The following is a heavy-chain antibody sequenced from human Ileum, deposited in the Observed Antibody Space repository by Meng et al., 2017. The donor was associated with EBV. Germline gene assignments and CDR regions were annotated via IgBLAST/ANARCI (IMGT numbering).Heavy chain of an antibody. J-gene: IGHJ4*02. CDR1: GFTFSTYT. CDR3: ARDQSDYFDY. Sequence: VQLWESGGGLVQPGGPLSLSCAASGFTFSTYTMSWVRQAPGKGLEWVSTIIGGDGRTYHADSVKGRFTISRDNSKNTLYLQMNSLRAEDTAVYYCARDQSDYFDYWGQGTLVTVSS. V-gene: IGHV3-23*01. CDR2: IIGGDGRT.